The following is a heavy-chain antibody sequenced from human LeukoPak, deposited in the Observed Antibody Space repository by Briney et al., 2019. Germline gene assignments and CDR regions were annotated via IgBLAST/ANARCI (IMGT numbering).Heavy chain of an antibody. CDR3: ARAIPYYDLWSGYAGRYFDY. CDR2: INHSGST. V-gene: IGHV4-34*01. Sequence: SETLSLTCAVYGGSFSGYYWSWIRQPPGKGLEWIGEINHSGSTNYNTSLKSRVTISVDTSKNQFSLKLSSVTAADTAVYYCARAIPYYDLWSGYAGRYFDYSGQGTLVTVSS. CDR1: GGSFSGYY. J-gene: IGHJ4*02. D-gene: IGHD3-3*01.